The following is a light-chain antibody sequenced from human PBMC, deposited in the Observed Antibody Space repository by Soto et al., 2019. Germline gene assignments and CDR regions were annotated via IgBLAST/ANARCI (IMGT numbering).Light chain of an antibody. J-gene: IGKJ5*01. Sequence: DIQMTQSPSSLSASVGDRVTITCRASRGISSWLAWYQQKPEKAPKSLIYAASSLQSGVPSRLSGSGSGTDFSLTISSLQHEDFETYYCQQYNSYPITFGQGTRLQIK. CDR1: RGISSW. CDR2: AAS. CDR3: QQYNSYPIT. V-gene: IGKV1D-16*01.